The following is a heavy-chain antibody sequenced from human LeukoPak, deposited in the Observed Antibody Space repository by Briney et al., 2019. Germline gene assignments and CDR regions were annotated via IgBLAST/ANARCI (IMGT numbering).Heavy chain of an antibody. D-gene: IGHD2-15*01. CDR1: GYTFTSYS. J-gene: IGHJ4*02. CDR3: ARASYCSDGSCYSDY. Sequence: ASVKVSCQASGYTFTSYSISWVRQAPGQGLEWMGWISAYNGNTVSAQKVKGRVTMATDTSTSTAYMDLRSLKSDDTAVYYCARASYCSDGSCYSDYWGQGTLVTVSS. CDR2: ISAYNGNT. V-gene: IGHV1-18*01.